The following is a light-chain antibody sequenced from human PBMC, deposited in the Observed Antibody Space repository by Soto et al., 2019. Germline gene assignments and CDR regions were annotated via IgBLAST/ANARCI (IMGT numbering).Light chain of an antibody. CDR3: QHHYSYPRT. Sequence: AVRMTRAPSACSACTGYRFPITCRASQGIRSYLAWYQQKPGKAPKLLIYAASTLQSGVPSRFRGSGSGTDFTLTISCLQPADFVPYSCQHHYSYPRTLGQGTKVDIK. V-gene: IGKV1-8*01. CDR1: QGIRSY. CDR2: AAS. J-gene: IGKJ1*01.